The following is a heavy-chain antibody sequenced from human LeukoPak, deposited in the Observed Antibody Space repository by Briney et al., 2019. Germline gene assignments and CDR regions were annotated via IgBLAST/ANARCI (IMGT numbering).Heavy chain of an antibody. V-gene: IGHV3-23*01. D-gene: IGHD5-24*01. Sequence: PGGSLRLSCAASGFTFSSYAMSWVHQAPGKGLEWVSSISSNGGSTYYADSVKGRFTISRDNSKNTLYLQMNSLRAEDTAVYYCAKASKMDTILPPFDYWGQGTLVTVSS. J-gene: IGHJ4*02. CDR3: AKASKMDTILPPFDY. CDR1: GFTFSSYA. CDR2: ISSNGGST.